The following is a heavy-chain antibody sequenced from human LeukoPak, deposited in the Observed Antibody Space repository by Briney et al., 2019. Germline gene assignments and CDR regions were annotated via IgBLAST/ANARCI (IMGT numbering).Heavy chain of an antibody. D-gene: IGHD3-22*01. CDR2: IYYSGST. CDR1: GGSISSSSYY. CDR3: ARDSSGYSSLDY. Sequence: SETLSLTCTVSGGSISSSSYYWGWIRQHPGKGLEWIGYIYYSGSTYYNPSLKSRVTISVDTSKNQISLKLSSVTAADTAVYYCARDSSGYSSLDYWGQGTLVTVSS. V-gene: IGHV4-31*03. J-gene: IGHJ4*02.